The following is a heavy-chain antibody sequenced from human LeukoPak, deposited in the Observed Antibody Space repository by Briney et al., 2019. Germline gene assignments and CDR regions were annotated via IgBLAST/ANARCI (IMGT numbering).Heavy chain of an antibody. CDR1: GFTFSSYA. D-gene: IGHD3-22*01. Sequence: GGSLRLPCAASGFTFSSYAMSWVRQAPEKGLEWVSGISGSGDNTYYADSVKGRFTISRDNSKNTLYVQVNSLGIEDTAAYYCAKGSYYDSSGSFYFDYWGQGTLVTVSS. V-gene: IGHV3-23*01. J-gene: IGHJ4*02. CDR2: ISGSGDNT. CDR3: AKGSYYDSSGSFYFDY.